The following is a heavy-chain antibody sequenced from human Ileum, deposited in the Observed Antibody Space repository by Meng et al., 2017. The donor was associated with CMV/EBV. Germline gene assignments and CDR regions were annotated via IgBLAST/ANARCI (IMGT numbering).Heavy chain of an antibody. D-gene: IGHD4-17*01. CDR2: IRGSNGDT. V-gene: IGHV3-23*01. J-gene: IGHJ5*02. Sequence: GLTFGGYAMTWGRQAQGKGLEWVSTIRGSNGDTYYADSVKGRFTISRDNSKSILYLQMDSLRAEDTALYYCTKKSQYGDYTQWFDPWGQGTLVTVSS. CDR1: GLTFGGYA. CDR3: TKKSQYGDYTQWFDP.